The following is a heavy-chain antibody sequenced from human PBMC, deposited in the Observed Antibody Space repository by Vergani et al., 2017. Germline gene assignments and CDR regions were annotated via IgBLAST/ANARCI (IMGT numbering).Heavy chain of an antibody. V-gene: IGHV4-34*01. J-gene: IGHJ3*02. CDR2: INHSGST. CDR1: GGSFSGYY. CDR3: ARFRAWLRGAVDI. Sequence: QVQLQQWGAGLLKPSETLSLTCAVYGGSFSGYYWSWIRQPPGKGLEWIGEINHSGSTNYNPSLKSRVTISVDTSKNQFSLKLSSVTAADTAVYYCARFRAWLRGAVDIWGQGTMVTVAS. D-gene: IGHD3-22*01.